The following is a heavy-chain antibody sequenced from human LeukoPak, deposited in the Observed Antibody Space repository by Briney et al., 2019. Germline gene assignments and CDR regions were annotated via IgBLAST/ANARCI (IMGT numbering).Heavy chain of an antibody. CDR3: ARGVTIFGVVIMTLSYYYYMDV. D-gene: IGHD3-3*01. V-gene: IGHV1-46*01. Sequence: ASVKVSCKASGYTFTGYYMHWVRQAPGQGLEWMGIINPSGGSTSYAQKFQGRVTMTRDTSTSTVYMELSSLRSEDTAVYYCARGVTIFGVVIMTLSYYYYMDVWGKGTTVTVSS. J-gene: IGHJ6*03. CDR2: INPSGGST. CDR1: GYTFTGYY.